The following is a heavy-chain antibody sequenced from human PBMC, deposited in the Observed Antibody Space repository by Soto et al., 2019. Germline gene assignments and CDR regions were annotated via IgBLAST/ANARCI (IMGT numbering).Heavy chain of an antibody. CDR2: IWRDGSKE. CDR1: GLTFSSYG. D-gene: IGHD3-3*02. V-gene: IGHV3-33*01. CDR3: TRDGVATTAFFGYFDF. J-gene: IGHJ4*02. Sequence: GGSLRLSCAASGLTFSSYGMHWVRQAPGKGLEWVAIIWRDGSKEYYADSVKGRFTISRDNSKNALYLQMSSLRAEDTAEYYYTRDGVATTAFFGYFDFWGQGALVTVS.